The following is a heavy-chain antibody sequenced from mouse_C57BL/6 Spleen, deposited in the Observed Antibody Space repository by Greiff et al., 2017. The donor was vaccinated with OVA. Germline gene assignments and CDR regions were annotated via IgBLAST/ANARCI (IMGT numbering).Heavy chain of an antibody. D-gene: IGHD1-1*01. V-gene: IGHV5-4*01. CDR1: GFTFSSYA. CDR3: ARDPYGGYYAMDY. J-gene: IGHJ4*01. CDR2: ISDGGSYT. Sequence: EVKLQESGGGLVKPGGSLKLSCAASGFTFSSYAMSWVRQTPEKRLEWVATISDGGSYTYYPDNVKGRFTISRDNAKNNLYLQMSHLKSEDTAMYYCARDPYGGYYAMDYWGQGTSVTVSS.